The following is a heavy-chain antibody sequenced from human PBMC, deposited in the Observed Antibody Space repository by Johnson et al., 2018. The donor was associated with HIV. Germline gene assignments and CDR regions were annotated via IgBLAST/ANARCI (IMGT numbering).Heavy chain of an antibody. D-gene: IGHD2-8*01. Sequence: QMLLVESGGGVVQPGRSLRLSCAASGFTFNTYAMHWVRQAPGKGLQWVALMSYDGIKKYYADSVKGRFTISRDNSTNTLYLQMNNVRAEDTAVYYCARDGNAGYCTNGVCYNDAYDIWGQGVMVTVSS. CDR3: ARDGNAGYCTNGVCYNDAYDI. V-gene: IGHV3-30*14. CDR2: MSYDGIKK. CDR1: GFTFNTYA. J-gene: IGHJ3*02.